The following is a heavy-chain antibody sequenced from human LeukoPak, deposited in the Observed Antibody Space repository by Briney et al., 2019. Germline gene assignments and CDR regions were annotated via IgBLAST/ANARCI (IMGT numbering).Heavy chain of an antibody. D-gene: IGHD6-13*01. Sequence: GESLKISCKGSGYSFTNHWIGWVRHMPGKGLEWMGIIYPGDSDTRYSPSFQGQVTISADKSISTAYMQWSSLKASDTAMYYCARRRIAAAGDAFDIWGQGTMVIVSS. V-gene: IGHV5-51*01. CDR3: ARRRIAAAGDAFDI. CDR1: GYSFTNHW. J-gene: IGHJ3*02. CDR2: IYPGDSDT.